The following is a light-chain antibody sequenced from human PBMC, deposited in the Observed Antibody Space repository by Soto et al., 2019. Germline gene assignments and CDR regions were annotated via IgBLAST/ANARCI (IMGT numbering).Light chain of an antibody. Sequence: EIVLTQSPGTLSLSPGERATLSCRASQSVSSSYLAWYQQRHGQAPSLLIYGASSRATGIPDRFSGRGSGKYFPLTIGRLEPEDFAVYSRQQYGSRPLTFDGVTKVEIK. J-gene: IGKJ4*01. CDR2: GAS. CDR1: QSVSSSY. CDR3: QQYGSRPLT. V-gene: IGKV3-20*01.